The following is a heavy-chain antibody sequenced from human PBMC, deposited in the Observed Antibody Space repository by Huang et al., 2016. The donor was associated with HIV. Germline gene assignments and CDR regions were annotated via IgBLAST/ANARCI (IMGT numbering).Heavy chain of an antibody. CDR3: TREYTVAGAFDL. CDR1: GLSFANYA. Sequence: QVQLVESGGGVVQPGRSLRLSCAASGLSFANYAMHWVRQAPGKRMEWVTCISNDGSSGYYADSVKGRFTISRDNFKNALYLQMNRLRGDDTAVYYCTREYTVAGAFDLWGQGTMVTVSS. J-gene: IGHJ3*01. CDR2: ISNDGSSG. D-gene: IGHD5-12*01. V-gene: IGHV3-30-3*01.